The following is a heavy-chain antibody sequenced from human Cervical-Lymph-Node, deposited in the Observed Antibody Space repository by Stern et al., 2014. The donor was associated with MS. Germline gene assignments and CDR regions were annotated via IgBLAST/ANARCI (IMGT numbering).Heavy chain of an antibody. CDR3: ARDLSSGWYRPFDY. V-gene: IGHV3-21*01. D-gene: IGHD6-19*01. CDR1: GFTFSSYS. J-gene: IGHJ4*02. Sequence: EVQLVESGGGLVKPGGSLRLSCAASGFTFSSYSMNWVRQAPGKGLEWVSSISSSSSYIYYADSVKGRFTISRENAKHSIDLQMNSLRAEDTAVYYCARDLSSGWYRPFDYWGQGTLVTVSS. CDR2: ISSSSSYI.